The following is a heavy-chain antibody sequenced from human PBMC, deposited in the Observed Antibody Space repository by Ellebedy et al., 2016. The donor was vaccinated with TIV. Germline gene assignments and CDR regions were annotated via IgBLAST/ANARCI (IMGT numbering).Heavy chain of an antibody. CDR2: ISDSGGRK. CDR1: GFTFSSFA. CDR3: EKLLWFGEILAPFDY. J-gene: IGHJ4*02. D-gene: IGHD3-10*01. V-gene: IGHV3-23*01. Sequence: GESLKISCAASGFTFSSFAMNWVRRAPGKRLEWVSIISDSGGRKYYADSVKGRFTISRDNSKNTLYLQMNSLRAEDTAVYYCEKLLWFGEILAPFDYWGQGTPVTVSS.